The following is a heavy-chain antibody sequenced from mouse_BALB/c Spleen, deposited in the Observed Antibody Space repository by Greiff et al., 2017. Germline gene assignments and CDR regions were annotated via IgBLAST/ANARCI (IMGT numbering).Heavy chain of an antibody. D-gene: IGHD2-1*01. CDR2: INPSTGYT. CDR1: GYTFTSYW. V-gene: IGHV1-7*01. J-gene: IGHJ3*01. Sequence: LQESGAELAKPGASVKMSCKASGYTFTSYWMHWVKQRPGQGLEWIGYINPSTGYTEYNQKFKDKATLTADKSSSTAYMQLSSLTSEDSAVYYCARADYGNVWFAYWGQGTLVTVSA. CDR3: ARADYGNVWFAY.